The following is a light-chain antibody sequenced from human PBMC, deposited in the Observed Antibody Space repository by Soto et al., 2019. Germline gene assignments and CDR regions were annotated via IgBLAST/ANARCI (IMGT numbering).Light chain of an antibody. CDR1: QDISDY. Sequence: DIQMTRSPSSLSASVGDRVTITCQASQDISDYLNWYHQKPGKAPKLLIYDVSNLEAGVPSRFSGSGSGTDFTFTISSLQPEDIGTYYCQQYYDLPLTFGQGTRLGIK. V-gene: IGKV1-33*01. CDR2: DVS. J-gene: IGKJ5*01. CDR3: QQYYDLPLT.